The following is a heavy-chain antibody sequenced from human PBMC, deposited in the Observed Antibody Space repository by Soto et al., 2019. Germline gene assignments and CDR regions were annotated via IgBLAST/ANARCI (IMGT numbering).Heavy chain of an antibody. CDR2: ISAYNGNT. CDR3: ARYWYGDYEGDYFDY. V-gene: IGHV1-18*04. D-gene: IGHD4-17*01. CDR1: GYTFTSYG. J-gene: IGHJ4*02. Sequence: DSVQVSCKASGYTFTSYGISWVRQAPGQGLEWMGWISAYNGNTNYAQKLQGRVTMTTDTSTSTAYMELRSLRSDDTAVYYCARYWYGDYEGDYFDYCGQGTLVTVSS.